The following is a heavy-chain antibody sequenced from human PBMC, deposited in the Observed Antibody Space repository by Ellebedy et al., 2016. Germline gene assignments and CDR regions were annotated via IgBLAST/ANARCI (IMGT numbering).Heavy chain of an antibody. CDR1: GYTFTGYY. Sequence: ASVKVSCXASGYTFTGYYMHWVRQAPGQGLEWMGWINPNSGGTNYAQKFQGWVTMTRDTSISTAYMELSRLRSDDTAVYYCARSGLVTPGGYNWFDPWGQGTLVTVSS. D-gene: IGHD4-23*01. CDR2: INPNSGGT. V-gene: IGHV1-2*04. CDR3: ARSGLVTPGGYNWFDP. J-gene: IGHJ5*02.